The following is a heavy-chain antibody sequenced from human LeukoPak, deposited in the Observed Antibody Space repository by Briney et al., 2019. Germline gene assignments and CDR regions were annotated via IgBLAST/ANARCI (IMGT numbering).Heavy chain of an antibody. V-gene: IGHV4-59*12. CDR1: GGSISSYY. J-gene: IGHJ3*02. CDR2: IYYSGST. CDR3: SLSRYYDILTGDPGAFDI. Sequence: SETLSLTCTVSGGSISSYYWSWIRQPPGKGLEWIGYIYYSGSTNYNPSLKSRVTISVDTSKNQFSLKLSSVTAADTAVYYCSLSRYYDILTGDPGAFDIWGQGTMVTVSS. D-gene: IGHD3-9*01.